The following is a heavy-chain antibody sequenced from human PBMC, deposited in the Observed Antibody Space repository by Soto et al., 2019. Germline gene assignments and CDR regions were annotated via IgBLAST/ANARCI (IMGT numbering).Heavy chain of an antibody. Sequence: QVQLVQSGAEVKKPGSSVKVSCKASGGTFSSYAISWVRQAPGQGLEWMGGIIPIFGTANYAQKFQGRVTITAGKATRTAYMELSSLRSEDTGVDYCARDQYYDVWSGYDAGHYDYGMDVWGQGTTVTVSS. V-gene: IGHV1-69*06. CDR2: IIPIFGTA. J-gene: IGHJ6*02. CDR1: GGTFSSYA. CDR3: ARDQYYDVWSGYDAGHYDYGMDV. D-gene: IGHD3-3*01.